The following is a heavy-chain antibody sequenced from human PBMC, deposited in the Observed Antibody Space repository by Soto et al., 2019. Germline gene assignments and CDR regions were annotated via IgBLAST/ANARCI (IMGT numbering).Heavy chain of an antibody. CDR2: SIPIFGTA. CDR1: RGTFNNYP. D-gene: IGHD5-12*01. Sequence: QVQLVQSGAEVKKPASSVKVSCKASRGTFNNYPITWVRQAPGEGLEWMGGSIPIFGTANYAQNFQGRVTISVDESTSTAYMELSSLRSEDTAVYYCARGRGYSGDDHYYYFDMDVWGQGTTVTVSS. CDR3: ARGRGYSGDDHYYYFDMDV. J-gene: IGHJ6*02. V-gene: IGHV1-69*01.